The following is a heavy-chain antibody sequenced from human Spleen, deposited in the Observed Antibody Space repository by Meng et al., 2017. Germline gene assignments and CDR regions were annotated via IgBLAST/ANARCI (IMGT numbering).Heavy chain of an antibody. D-gene: IGHD4-11*01. J-gene: IGHJ4*02. V-gene: IGHV4-34*01. CDR1: GGSFSDYY. CDR3: ARGPTTMAHDFDY. Sequence: QVPLPQWCAGLVTPSETLSLTCVVSGGSFSDYYWSWIRQPPGKGLEWIGEINHSGSTNYNPSLESRATISVDTSQNNLSLKLSSVTAADSAVYYCARGPTTMAHDFDYWGQGTLVTVSS. CDR2: INHSGST.